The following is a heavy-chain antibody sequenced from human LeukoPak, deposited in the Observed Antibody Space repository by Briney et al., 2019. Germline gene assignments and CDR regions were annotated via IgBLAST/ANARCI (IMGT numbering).Heavy chain of an antibody. CDR2: LKQDGSEK. V-gene: IGHV3-7*01. CDR1: GFTFSSYW. J-gene: IGHJ4*02. Sequence: GGSLRLSCAASGFTFSSYWMTWVRQAPGRGLEWVANLKQDGSEKYYVDSVKGRFTISRDNAKNSLYLQMNSLRAEDTAVYYCARLSEALQPYYYGSGSRSDYWGQGTLVTVSS. D-gene: IGHD3-10*01. CDR3: ARLSEALQPYYYGSGSRSDY.